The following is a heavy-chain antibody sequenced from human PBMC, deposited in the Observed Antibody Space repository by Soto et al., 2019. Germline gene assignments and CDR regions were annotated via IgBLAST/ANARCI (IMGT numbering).Heavy chain of an antibody. V-gene: IGHV1-69*13. CDR2: IIPIFGTA. D-gene: IGHD3-10*01. CDR3: ARYFEVRGAWTGPHHYYGMDV. Sequence: GSAVKCSCKASGGTFSSYAISWVRQAPGQGLDCMGGIIPIFGTANYAQKFQGRVTITADESTSRAYMELSSLRSEDKAVYYCARYFEVRGAWTGPHHYYGMDVWGQWTTVTVSS. J-gene: IGHJ6*02. CDR1: GGTFSSYA.